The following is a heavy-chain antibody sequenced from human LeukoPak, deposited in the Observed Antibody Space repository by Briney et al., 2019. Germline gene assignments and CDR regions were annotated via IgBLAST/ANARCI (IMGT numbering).Heavy chain of an antibody. CDR3: ARRAAHGGWRFDY. CDR2: IYDSGST. CDR1: GGSIRSSYYY. D-gene: IGHD6-19*01. J-gene: IGHJ4*02. V-gene: IGHV4-39*01. Sequence: SETLSLTCTVSGGSIRSSYYYWGWIRQPPGKGLEWIGSIYDSGSTYYNPSLKSRVTISVDTSKNQFSLKLNSVTAADTAVYYCARRAAHGGWRFDYWGQGTLVTVSS.